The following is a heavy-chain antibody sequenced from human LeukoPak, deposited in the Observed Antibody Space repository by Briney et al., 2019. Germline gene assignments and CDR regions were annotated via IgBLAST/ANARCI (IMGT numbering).Heavy chain of an antibody. CDR3: ARGGGYSSSWRFDY. D-gene: IGHD6-13*01. Sequence: ASVTVSCKASGYTFSGYYMHWVRQAPAQGLDWMGWVNPNSGGTNNAQKFQGGVTMTRDTSIGTAYMELSRLRSDDTAVYYCARGGGYSSSWRFDYWGQGTLVTVSS. V-gene: IGHV1-2*02. J-gene: IGHJ4*02. CDR2: VNPNSGGT. CDR1: GYTFSGYY.